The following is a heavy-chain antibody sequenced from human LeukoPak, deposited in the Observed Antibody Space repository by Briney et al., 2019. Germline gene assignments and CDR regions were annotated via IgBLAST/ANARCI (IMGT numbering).Heavy chain of an antibody. J-gene: IGHJ6*03. D-gene: IGHD6-19*01. V-gene: IGHV1-2*02. CDR3: ARDRGSSGWYYYYYMDV. CDR2: INPNSGGT. Sequence: ASGKVSCKASGYTFTSYYMHWVRQAPGQELEWMGWINPNSGGTNYAQKFQGRVTMTRDTSISTAYMELSRLRSDDTAVYYCARDRGSSGWYYYYYMDVWGKGTTVTISS. CDR1: GYTFTSYY.